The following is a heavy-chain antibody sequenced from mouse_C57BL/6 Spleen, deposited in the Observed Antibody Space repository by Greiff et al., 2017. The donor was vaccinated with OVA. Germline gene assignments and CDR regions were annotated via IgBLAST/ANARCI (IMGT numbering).Heavy chain of an antibody. D-gene: IGHD2-5*01. CDR1: GYTFTNYW. CDR3: ARRYSNYGGWDY. J-gene: IGHJ2*01. Sequence: QVQLQQSGAELVRPGTSVKMSCKASGYTFTNYWIGWAKQRPGHGLEWIGDIYPGGGYTNYNDKFKGQATLTADKSSSTAYMQFSSLTSEDSAIDYCARRYSNYGGWDYWGKGTTLTVSS. V-gene: IGHV1-63*01. CDR2: IYPGGGYT.